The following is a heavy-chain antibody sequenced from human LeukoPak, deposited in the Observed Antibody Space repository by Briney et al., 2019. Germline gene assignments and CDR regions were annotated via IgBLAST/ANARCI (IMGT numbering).Heavy chain of an antibody. J-gene: IGHJ6*02. CDR1: GYTFTSYG. Sequence: ASVKVSCRASGYTFTSYGISWVRQAPGQGLEWMGWISAYNGNTNYAQKLQGRVTMTTDTSTSTAYMELRSLRSDDTAVYYCARGALDTYDYYYYGMDVWGQGTTVTVSS. D-gene: IGHD5-18*01. V-gene: IGHV1-18*01. CDR2: ISAYNGNT. CDR3: ARGALDTYDYYYYGMDV.